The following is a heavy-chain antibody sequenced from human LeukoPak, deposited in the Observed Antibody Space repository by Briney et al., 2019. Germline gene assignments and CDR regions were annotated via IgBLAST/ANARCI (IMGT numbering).Heavy chain of an antibody. D-gene: IGHD2-2*02. J-gene: IGHJ4*02. CDR3: ARDLYGYFDY. CDR1: GFTFSSYG. CDR2: IRYDGSNK. Sequence: PGGSLRLSCAASGFTFSSYGMHWVRQAPGKGLEWVAFIRYDGSNKYYADSVKGRFTISRDNAKNTLYLQMNSLRAEDTAVYYCARDLYGYFDYWGQGTLVTVSS. V-gene: IGHV3-30*02.